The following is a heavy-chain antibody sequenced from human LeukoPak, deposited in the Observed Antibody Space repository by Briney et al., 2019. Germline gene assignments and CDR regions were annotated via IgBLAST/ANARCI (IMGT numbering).Heavy chain of an antibody. Sequence: GGSLRLSCAASGFTFSSYYMNWVRQAPGKGLEWVSSISNSRSYIYYGDSVKGRFTISRDNAKNSLYLQLNSLRAEDTAVYYCARRRDSGSLQHFDYWGQGTLVTVSS. CDR2: ISNSRSYI. CDR1: GFTFSSYY. CDR3: ARRRDSGSLQHFDY. J-gene: IGHJ4*02. D-gene: IGHD1-26*01. V-gene: IGHV3-21*01.